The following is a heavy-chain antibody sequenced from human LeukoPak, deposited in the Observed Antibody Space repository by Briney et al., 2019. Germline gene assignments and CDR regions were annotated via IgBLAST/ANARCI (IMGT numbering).Heavy chain of an antibody. V-gene: IGHV1-2*02. CDR2: INPNSGGT. CDR1: GYTFTNYY. D-gene: IGHD4-11*01. J-gene: IGHJ4*02. Sequence: GASVKVSCKASGYTFTNYYIHWVRQAPGQGLEWMGRINPNSGGTNYAQKFQGRVTMTRDTSISTAYMELSRLTSDDTAVYYCAKDAIVRDYSNSDYWGQGTLVTVSS. CDR3: AKDAIVRDYSNSDY.